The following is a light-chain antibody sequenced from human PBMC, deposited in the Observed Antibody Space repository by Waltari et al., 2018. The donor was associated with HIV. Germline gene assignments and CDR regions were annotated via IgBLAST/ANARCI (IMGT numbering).Light chain of an antibody. CDR2: DAS. CDR1: QSVSSY. J-gene: IGKJ1*01. Sequence: EVVLTQYPATLSLSPGERATLSCRASQSVSSYLAWYQQRPGQAPRLLIYDASNRATGIPARFSGSGSGTDFTLTISSLESEDFAVYYCQQRSNWPTWTFGQGTKVEIK. V-gene: IGKV3-11*01. CDR3: QQRSNWPTWT.